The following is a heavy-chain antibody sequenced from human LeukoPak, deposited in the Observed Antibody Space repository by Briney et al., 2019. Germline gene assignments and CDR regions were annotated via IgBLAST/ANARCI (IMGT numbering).Heavy chain of an antibody. CDR3: ARLTYYYDSSGYMGPKDNDAFDI. CDR2: IYYSGST. J-gene: IGHJ3*02. CDR1: GGSISSSSYY. V-gene: IGHV4-39*01. D-gene: IGHD3-22*01. Sequence: SETLSLICTVSGGSISSSSYYWGWIRQPPGKGLEWIGSIYYSGSTYYNPSLKSRVTISVDTSKNQFSLKLSSVTAADTAVYYCARLTYYYDSSGYMGPKDNDAFDIWGQGTMVTVSS.